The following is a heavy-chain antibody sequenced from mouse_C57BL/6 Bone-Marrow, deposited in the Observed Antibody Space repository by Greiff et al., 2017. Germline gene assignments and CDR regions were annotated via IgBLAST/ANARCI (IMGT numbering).Heavy chain of an antibody. CDR3: AREDYGAFSWFAY. CDR2: ISDGGSYT. D-gene: IGHD2-4*01. CDR1: GFTFSSYA. J-gene: IGHJ3*01. Sequence: EVMLVESGGGLVKPGGSLKLSCAASGFTFSSYAMSWVRQTPEKRLEWVATISDGGSYTYYPDNVKGRFTISRDNAKNNLYLQMSHLKSEDTAMYYCAREDYGAFSWFAYWGQGTLVTVSA. V-gene: IGHV5-4*01.